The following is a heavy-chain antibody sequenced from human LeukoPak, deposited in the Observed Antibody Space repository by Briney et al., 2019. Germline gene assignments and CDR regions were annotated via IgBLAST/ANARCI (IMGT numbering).Heavy chain of an antibody. CDR1: GFTFSSYA. V-gene: IGHV3-43*01. J-gene: IGHJ3*01. CDR3: AKEKDTIYFDL. D-gene: IGHD2-15*01. Sequence: GGSLRLSCAASGFTFSSYAMSWVRQAPGKGLEWVSLFSRNGVTTYYAESVWGRFTISRDNSKNSVYLQMDSLTTEDTAVYYCAKEKDTIYFDLWGQGTMVTVSA. CDR2: FSRNGVTT.